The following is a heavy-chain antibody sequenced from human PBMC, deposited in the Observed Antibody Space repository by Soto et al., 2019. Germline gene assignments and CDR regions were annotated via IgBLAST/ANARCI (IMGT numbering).Heavy chain of an antibody. CDR3: ARGIAVAVYAFDI. Sequence: SETLSLTCAVYGGSFSGYYWSWIRQPPGKGLEWIGEINHSGSTNYNPSLKSRVTISVDTSKNQFSLKLSSVTAADTAVYYCARGIAVAVYAFDIWGQGTMVTVSS. D-gene: IGHD6-19*01. V-gene: IGHV4-34*01. CDR1: GGSFSGYY. CDR2: INHSGST. J-gene: IGHJ3*02.